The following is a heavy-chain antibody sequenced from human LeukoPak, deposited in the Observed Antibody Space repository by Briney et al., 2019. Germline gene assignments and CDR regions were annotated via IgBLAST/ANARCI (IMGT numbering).Heavy chain of an antibody. CDR3: ARGGTGYSSGWLRAFDI. V-gene: IGHV1-2*02. Sequence: ASVKVSCKASGYTFTSYGISWVRQAPGQGLEWMGWINPNSGGTNYAQKFQGRVTMTRDTSISTVYMELSSLRSDDTAVYYCARGGTGYSSGWLRAFDIWGQGTMVTVSS. CDR2: INPNSGGT. CDR1: GYTFTSYG. D-gene: IGHD6-19*01. J-gene: IGHJ3*02.